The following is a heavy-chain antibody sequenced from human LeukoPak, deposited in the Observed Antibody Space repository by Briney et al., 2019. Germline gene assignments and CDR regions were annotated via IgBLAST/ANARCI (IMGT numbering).Heavy chain of an antibody. V-gene: IGHV4-31*03. CDR1: GGSISSGGYY. D-gene: IGHD6-19*01. J-gene: IGHJ4*02. CDR3: ARVAPGGGSGWEFDY. Sequence: SETLSLTCTVSGGSISSGGYYWSWIRQHPGKGLEWIGYIYYSGSTFYNPSLKSRLTISIDTSNNQFSLKLSSVTAADTAVYYCARVAPGGGSGWEFDYWGPGNPGHRLL. CDR2: IYYSGST.